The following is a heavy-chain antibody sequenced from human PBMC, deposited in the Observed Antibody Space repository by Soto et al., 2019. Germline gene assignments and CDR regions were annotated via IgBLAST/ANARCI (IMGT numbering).Heavy chain of an antibody. J-gene: IGHJ4*02. CDR1: GYTFTSYA. CDR2: INAGNGNT. V-gene: IGHV1-3*01. Sequence: ASVKVSCKASGYTFTSYAMHWVRQAPGQRLEWMGWINAGNGNTKYSQKFQGRVTITRDTSASTAYMELSSLRSEDTAGYYCARGPYQLLYLGVSAVAGPGYWGQGTLVTVSS. D-gene: IGHD2-2*02. CDR3: ARGPYQLLYLGVSAVAGPGY.